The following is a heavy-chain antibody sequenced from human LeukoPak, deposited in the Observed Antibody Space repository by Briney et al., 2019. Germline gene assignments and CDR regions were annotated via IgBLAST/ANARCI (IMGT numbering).Heavy chain of an antibody. CDR3: ARARVPYSGYDW. D-gene: IGHD5-12*01. CDR1: GFTVSSNY. CDR2: IHTGGST. Sequence: GGSLRLSCVASGFTVSSNYMTWVSQAPGKGLEWVSFIHTGGSTYYADSVKGRFTISRDNPKNTVHLQMNSLRAEDTAVYYCARARVPYSGYDWWGQGTLVTVSS. V-gene: IGHV3-53*01. J-gene: IGHJ4*02.